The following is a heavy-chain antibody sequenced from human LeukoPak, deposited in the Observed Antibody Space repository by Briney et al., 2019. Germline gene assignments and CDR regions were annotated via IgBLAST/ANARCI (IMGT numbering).Heavy chain of an antibody. D-gene: IGHD6-13*01. V-gene: IGHV3-33*08. CDR3: ARDAGVAAVP. Sequence: GRSLRLSCAASGFTFSSYGMHWVRQAPGKGLEWVAVIWYGGSNKCYADSVKGRFTIPRDNSKNTLYLQMNSLRAEDTAVYYCARDAGVAAVPWGQGTLVTVSS. CDR2: IWYGGSNK. CDR1: GFTFSSYG. J-gene: IGHJ5*02.